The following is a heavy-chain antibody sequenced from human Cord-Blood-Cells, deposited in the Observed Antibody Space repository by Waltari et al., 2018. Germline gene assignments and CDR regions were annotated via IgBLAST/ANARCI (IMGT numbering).Heavy chain of an antibody. D-gene: IGHD3-10*01. V-gene: IGHV3-73*01. Sequence: EVQLVESGGGLVQPGGSLKLSCEASGFTFSGPAMHWVRQASGKGVEWVGRIRSKANSDATADAASVKGRFTISRDDSKNTAYLQMNSLKTEDTAVYYCTSRYYYGSGSYKYYFDYWGQGTLVTVSS. CDR3: TSRYYYGSGSYKYYFDY. CDR2: IRSKANSDAT. CDR1: GFTFSGPA. J-gene: IGHJ4*02.